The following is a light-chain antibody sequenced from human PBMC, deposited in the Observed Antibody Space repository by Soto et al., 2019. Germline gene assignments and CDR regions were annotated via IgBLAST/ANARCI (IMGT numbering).Light chain of an antibody. CDR1: QSVSNN. J-gene: IGKJ1*01. CDR2: GAS. Sequence: EIVMTQSPGTLSLSPGERATLSCRASQSVSNNYLAWYQQKPGQAPRLLIYGASNRATGIPARFSGSGSGTEFTLTISSLQPDDFATYYCQQYKSYSRTFGQGTKVDI. CDR3: QQYKSYSRT. V-gene: IGKV3D-15*01.